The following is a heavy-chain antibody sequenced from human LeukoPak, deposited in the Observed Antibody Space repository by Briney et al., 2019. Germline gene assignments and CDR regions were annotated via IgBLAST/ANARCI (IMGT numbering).Heavy chain of an antibody. CDR2: IYTSGST. J-gene: IGHJ4*02. CDR1: GGSISSGSCY. CDR3: ASSTMVVTPLSDHIDY. D-gene: IGHD4-23*01. Sequence: PSETLSLTCTVSGGSISSGSCYWSWIRQPAGKGLEWIGRIYTSGSTNYNPSLKSRVTISVDTSKNQFSLKLSSVTAADTAVYYCASSTMVVTPLSDHIDYWGQGTLVTVSS. V-gene: IGHV4-61*02.